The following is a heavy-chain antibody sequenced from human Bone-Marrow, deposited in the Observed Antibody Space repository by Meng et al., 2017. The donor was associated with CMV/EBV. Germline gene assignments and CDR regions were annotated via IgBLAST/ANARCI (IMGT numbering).Heavy chain of an antibody. J-gene: IGHJ5*02. V-gene: IGHV4-39*01. CDR3: ARPVGYQLSYNWFDP. Sequence: SETLSLTCTVAGGYISSSSYYWGWIRQPPGKGLEWIGSIYYSGSTYYNPSLKSRVTISVDTSKNQFSLKLSSVAAADTAVYYCARPVGYQLSYNWFDPWGQGTLVTVSS. D-gene: IGHD2-2*01. CDR1: GGYISSSSYY. CDR2: IYYSGST.